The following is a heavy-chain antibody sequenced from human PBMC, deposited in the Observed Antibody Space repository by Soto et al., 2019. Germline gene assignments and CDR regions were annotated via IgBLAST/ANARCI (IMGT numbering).Heavy chain of an antibody. CDR1: GGSISSGDYY. D-gene: IGHD5-18*01. J-gene: IGHJ2*01. Sequence: QVQLQESGPGLVKPSQTLSLTCTVSGGSISSGDYYWSWIRQPPGKGLEWIGYIYYSGSTYYNPSLKSRVTISVDTSKNQFSLKLSSVTAADTAVYYCATRNKSGYSYGYRYWYFDLWGRGTLVTVSS. CDR2: IYYSGST. V-gene: IGHV4-30-4*01. CDR3: ATRNKSGYSYGYRYWYFDL.